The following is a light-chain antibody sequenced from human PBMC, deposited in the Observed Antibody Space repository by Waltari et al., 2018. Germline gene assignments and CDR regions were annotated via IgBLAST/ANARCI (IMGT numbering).Light chain of an antibody. CDR2: GAS. CDR3: QQYGSSPGT. V-gene: IGKV3-20*01. J-gene: IGKJ1*01. CDR1: QSVSSTY. Sequence: EIVLTQSPDTLSLSPGERATLSCRASQSVSSTYLAWYQQKPGQAPRLLIYGASSRATGIPDRFSGSGSGTDFTLTIRRLEPEDFAVYYCQQYGSSPGTFGLGTTVEIK.